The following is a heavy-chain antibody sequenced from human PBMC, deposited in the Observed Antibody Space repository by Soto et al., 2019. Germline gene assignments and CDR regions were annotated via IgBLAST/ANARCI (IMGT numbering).Heavy chain of an antibody. Sequence: SQTLSLTCAISGDSVSSNSAAWNWIRQSPSRGLEWLGRTYYRSKWYNDYAVSVKSRITINPDTSKNQFSLQLNSVTPEDTAVYYCARDAPQTGWGAGDFDYWGQGTLVTVSS. V-gene: IGHV6-1*01. CDR1: GDSVSSNSAA. D-gene: IGHD3-16*01. CDR3: ARDAPQTGWGAGDFDY. J-gene: IGHJ4*02. CDR2: TYYRSKWYN.